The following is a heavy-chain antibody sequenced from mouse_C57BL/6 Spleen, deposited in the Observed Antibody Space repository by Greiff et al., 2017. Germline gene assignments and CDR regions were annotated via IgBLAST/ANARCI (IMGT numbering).Heavy chain of an antibody. J-gene: IGHJ2*01. CDR2: IYPGTGGT. V-gene: IGHV1-15*01. D-gene: IGHD2-10*01. CDR1: GYTFTDYG. Sequence: QVQLQQSGAELVRPGASVTLSCKASGYTFTDYGMHWVKQTPGHGLEWIGVIYPGTGGTSYNQKFKGKATLTADKSSSTAYMELRSLTSEDSAVYYCARNPPTIGYWYYYGYWGQGTTLTVSS. CDR3: ARNPPTIGYWYYYGY.